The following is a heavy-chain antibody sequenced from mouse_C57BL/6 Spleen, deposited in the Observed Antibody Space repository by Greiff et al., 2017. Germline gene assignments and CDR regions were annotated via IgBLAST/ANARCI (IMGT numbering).Heavy chain of an antibody. D-gene: IGHD2-1*01. CDR3: ARSTKYYFDY. V-gene: IGHV1-22*01. Sequence: EVKLQESGPELVKPGASVKMSCKASGYTFTDYNMHWVKQSHGKSLEWIGYINPNNGGTSYNQKFKGKATLTVNKSSSTAYMELRSLTSEDSAVYYCARSTKYYFDYWGQGTTLTVSS. CDR1: GYTFTDYN. CDR2: INPNNGGT. J-gene: IGHJ2*01.